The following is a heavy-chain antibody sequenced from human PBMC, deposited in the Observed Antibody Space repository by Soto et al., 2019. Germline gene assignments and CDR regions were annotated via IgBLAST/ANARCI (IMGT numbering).Heavy chain of an antibody. Sequence: SETLSLTCTVSGGSVSSGSYYWSWIRQPPGKGLEWIGYIYYSGSTNYNPSLKSRVTISVDTSKNQFSLKLSSVTAADTAVYYCARDNGMGSGWYSEFDYWGQGTLVTVSS. J-gene: IGHJ4*02. V-gene: IGHV4-61*01. CDR3: ARDNGMGSGWYSEFDY. CDR2: IYYSGST. CDR1: GGSVSSGSYY. D-gene: IGHD6-19*01.